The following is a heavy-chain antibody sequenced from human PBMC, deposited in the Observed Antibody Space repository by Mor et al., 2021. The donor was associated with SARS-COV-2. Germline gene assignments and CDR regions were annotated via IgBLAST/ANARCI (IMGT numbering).Heavy chain of an antibody. J-gene: IGHJ4*02. CDR2: IDHDGGEK. D-gene: IGHD3-10*01. CDR3: VRDSPRGFDY. Sequence: MSWVRQAPGKGLEWVANIDHDGGEKNFLDSVKGRFIISRDNAKNSLSLQMTGLKDEDTAVYYCVRDSPRGFDYWGAGPRVTVSS. V-gene: IGHV3-7*01.